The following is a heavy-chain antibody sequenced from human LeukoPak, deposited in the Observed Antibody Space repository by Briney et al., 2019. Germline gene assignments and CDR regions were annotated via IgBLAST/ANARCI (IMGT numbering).Heavy chain of an antibody. CDR3: AKAPVGATGYFYN. CDR2: ISYDGSNK. V-gene: IGHV3-30*04. CDR1: GFTFSSYA. D-gene: IGHD1-26*01. Sequence: GGSLRLSCAASGFTFSSYAMHWVRQAPGKGLEWVAVISYDGSNKYYADSVKGRFTISRDNSKNTLYLQMNSLRAEDTAVYYCAKAPVGATGYFYNWGQGTLVTVSS. J-gene: IGHJ4*02.